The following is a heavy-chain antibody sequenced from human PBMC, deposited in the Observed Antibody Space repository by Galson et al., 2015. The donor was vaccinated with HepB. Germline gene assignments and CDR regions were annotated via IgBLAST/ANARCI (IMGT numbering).Heavy chain of an antibody. J-gene: IGHJ4*02. CDR1: GGSTSSGSYY. Sequence: TLSLTCTVSGGSTSSGSYYWSWIRQPAGKGLEWIGRIYTSGSTNYNPSLKSRVTMSVDTSKNQFSLKLSSVTAADTAVYYCAVVPAAIRGGYYFDYWGQGTLVTVSS. V-gene: IGHV4-61*02. CDR3: AVVPAAIRGGYYFDY. D-gene: IGHD2-2*02. CDR2: IYTSGST.